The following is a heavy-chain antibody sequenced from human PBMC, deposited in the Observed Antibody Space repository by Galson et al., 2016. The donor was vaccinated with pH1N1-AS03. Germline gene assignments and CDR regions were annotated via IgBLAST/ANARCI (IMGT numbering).Heavy chain of an antibody. CDR1: GFSLSTSVMC. CDR3: ARFHYGDYSGWFDP. J-gene: IGHJ5*02. CDR2: IDWNDNK. Sequence: ALVKPTQTLTLTCTFSGFSLSTSVMCVSWIRQPPGKALEWLARIDWNDNKYYSTSLKTRLTISKDTSKNQVVLTMTNMDPVDTATYYCARFHYGDYSGWFDPWGQGTLVTVSS. V-gene: IGHV2-70*11. D-gene: IGHD4-17*01.